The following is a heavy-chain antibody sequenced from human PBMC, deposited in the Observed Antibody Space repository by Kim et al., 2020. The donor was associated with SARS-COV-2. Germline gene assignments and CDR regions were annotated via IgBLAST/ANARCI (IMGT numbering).Heavy chain of an antibody. J-gene: IGHJ6*03. V-gene: IGHV4-59*08. CDR2: IYYSGST. D-gene: IGHD6-19*01. Sequence: SETLSLTCTVSGDSITNYYWAWIRQPPGRGLEWIGSIYYSGSTSYNPSLKYRLTISLDTSQSQFSLRLTSVTAADTAVYYCARLGSSSGWFPYYYMVVWGKGTAVTVS. CDR3: ARLGSSSGWFPYYYMVV. CDR1: GDSITNYY.